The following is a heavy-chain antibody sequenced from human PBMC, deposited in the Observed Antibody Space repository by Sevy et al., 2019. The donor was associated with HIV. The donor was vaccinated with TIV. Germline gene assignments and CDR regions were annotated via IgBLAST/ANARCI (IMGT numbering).Heavy chain of an antibody. CDR3: ATDLYDILTGYSHCLAY. V-gene: IGHV1-2*02. J-gene: IGHJ4*02. CDR1: GYTFTGYY. D-gene: IGHD3-9*01. Sequence: ASVKVSCKASGYTFTGYYMHWVRQAPGQGLEWMGWINPNSGGTNYAQKFQGRVTMTRDTSISTAYMELSRLRSDDTAVYYCATDLYDILTGYSHCLAYWGQGTLVTVSS. CDR2: INPNSGGT.